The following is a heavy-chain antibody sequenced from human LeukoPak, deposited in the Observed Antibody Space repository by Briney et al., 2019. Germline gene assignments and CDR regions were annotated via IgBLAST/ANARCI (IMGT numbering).Heavy chain of an antibody. CDR1: GYTFTSYG. V-gene: IGHV1-18*01. CDR2: ISAYNGNT. J-gene: IGHJ5*02. Sequence: GSSVKVSCKASGYTFTSYGISWVRQAPGQELEWMGWISAYNGNTNYAQKLQGRVTMTTDTSTSTAYMELRSLSSDDTAVYYCARDSSIVVVPAATQNWFDPWGQGTLVTVSS. CDR3: ARDSSIVVVPAATQNWFDP. D-gene: IGHD2-2*01.